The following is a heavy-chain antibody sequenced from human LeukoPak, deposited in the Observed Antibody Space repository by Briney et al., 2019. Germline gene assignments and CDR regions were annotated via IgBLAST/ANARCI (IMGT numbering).Heavy chain of an antibody. Sequence: SETLSLTCTVSGGSISSSSYYWGWIRQPPGKGLEWIGSIYYSGSTYYNPSLKSRVTISVDTSKNQFSLKLSSVTAADTAVYYCARKGIGSYGPWDWFDPWGQGTLVTVSS. CDR2: IYYSGST. J-gene: IGHJ5*02. CDR3: ARKGIGSYGPWDWFDP. D-gene: IGHD5-18*01. V-gene: IGHV4-39*01. CDR1: GGSISSSSYY.